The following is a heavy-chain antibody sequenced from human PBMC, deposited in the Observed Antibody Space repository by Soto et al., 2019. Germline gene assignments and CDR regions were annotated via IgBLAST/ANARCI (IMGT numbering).Heavy chain of an antibody. CDR2: IYYSGST. D-gene: IGHD3-3*01. Sequence: PSETLSLTCTVSGGSVSSGSYYWSWIRQPPGKGLEWIGYIYYSGSTNYNPSLKSRVTISVDTSKNQFSLKLSSVTAADTAVYYCAREGYYDFWSGYYIDYWGQGTLVTVSS. CDR3: AREGYYDFWSGYYIDY. CDR1: GGSVSSGSYY. J-gene: IGHJ4*02. V-gene: IGHV4-61*01.